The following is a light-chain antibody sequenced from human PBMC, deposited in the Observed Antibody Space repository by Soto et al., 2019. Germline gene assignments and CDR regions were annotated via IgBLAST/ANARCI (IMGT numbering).Light chain of an antibody. CDR1: TSSIGAGYD. J-gene: IGLJ3*02. Sequence: QSVLTQPPSVSGAPGQRVTISCTGSTSSIGAGYDVHWYQQLPGTAPKLVIYENMRRPLGVPDRFSGSKSATSASLAITGLQAEDEADYYCQSYDVSLSGWVFGGGTKLTVL. CDR3: QSYDVSLSGWV. CDR2: ENM. V-gene: IGLV1-40*01.